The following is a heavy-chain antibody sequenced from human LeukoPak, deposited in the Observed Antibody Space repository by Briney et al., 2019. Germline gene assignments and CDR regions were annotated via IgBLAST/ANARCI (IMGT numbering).Heavy chain of an antibody. V-gene: IGHV4-34*01. Sequence: SETLSPTCAVYGGSFSGYYWSWIRQPPGKGLEWIGEINHSGSTNYNPSLKSRVTISVDTSKNQFSLKLSSVTAADTAVYYCARGLSIAARPFDPWGQGTLVTVSS. J-gene: IGHJ5*02. D-gene: IGHD6-6*01. CDR2: INHSGST. CDR3: ARGLSIAARPFDP. CDR1: GGSFSGYY.